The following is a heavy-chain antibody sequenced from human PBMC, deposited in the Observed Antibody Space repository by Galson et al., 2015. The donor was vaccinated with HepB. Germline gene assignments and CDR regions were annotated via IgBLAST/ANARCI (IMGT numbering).Heavy chain of an antibody. Sequence: SLRLSCAASGFTFSSYGMHWVRQAPGKGLEWVAVIWYDGSNKYHADSVKGRFTISRDNSKNTLYLQMNSLRAEDTAVYYCARDGYSSSWSWFDPWGQGTLVTVSS. V-gene: IGHV3-33*01. CDR2: IWYDGSNK. J-gene: IGHJ5*02. D-gene: IGHD6-13*01. CDR3: ARDGYSSSWSWFDP. CDR1: GFTFSSYG.